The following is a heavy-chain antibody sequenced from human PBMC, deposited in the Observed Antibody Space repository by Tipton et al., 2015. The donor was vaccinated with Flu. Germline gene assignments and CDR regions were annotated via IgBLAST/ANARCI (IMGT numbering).Heavy chain of an antibody. V-gene: IGHV3-23*01. Sequence: SLRLSCAASGFTFGSYAMSWVRQTPGKGLEWISGIDDSGDCIYYADSVKGRFTISRDNSKNTLFLQMSSLRAEDTATYYCVKESQIKVGGFDCWGQGALVTVSS. CDR1: GFTFGSYA. D-gene: IGHD1-26*01. CDR2: IDDSGDCI. J-gene: IGHJ4*02. CDR3: VKESQIKVGGFDC.